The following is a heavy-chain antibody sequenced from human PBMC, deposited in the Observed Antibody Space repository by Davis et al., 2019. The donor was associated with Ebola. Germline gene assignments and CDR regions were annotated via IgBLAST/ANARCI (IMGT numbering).Heavy chain of an antibody. Sequence: AASVKVSCKASGYTFTSYGISWVRQAPGQGLEWMGWISAYNGNTNYAQKLQGRVTMTTDTSTATAYMELRGLTSDDPAVYYCARDRAYCTHGACFTRYHDYGLDVWGKGTTVTVSS. V-gene: IGHV1-18*01. J-gene: IGHJ6*04. D-gene: IGHD2-8*01. CDR1: GYTFTSYG. CDR3: ARDRAYCTHGACFTRYHDYGLDV. CDR2: ISAYNGNT.